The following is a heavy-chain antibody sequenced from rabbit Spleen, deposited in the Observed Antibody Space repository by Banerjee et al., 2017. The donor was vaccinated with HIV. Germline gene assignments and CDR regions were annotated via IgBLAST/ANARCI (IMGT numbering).Heavy chain of an antibody. J-gene: IGHJ6*01. CDR2: IDTGSSGFT. CDR3: ARDTSSSFSSYGMDL. D-gene: IGHD1-1*01. V-gene: IGHV1S45*01. Sequence: QEQLVESGGGLVQPGGSLTLTCKASGVSFSNSSYMCWVRQAPGKGLEWIACIDTGSSGFTYFATWAKGRFTCSKTSSTTVTLQMSRLSAADTATYFCARDTSSSFSSYGMDLWGPGTLVTVS. CDR1: GVSFSNSSY.